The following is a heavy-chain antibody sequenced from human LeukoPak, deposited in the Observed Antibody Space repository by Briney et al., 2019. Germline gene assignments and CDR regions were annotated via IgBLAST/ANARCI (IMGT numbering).Heavy chain of an antibody. CDR2: ISGSGGST. CDR3: AKARNYYDSSGYYPTH. Sequence: PGGSLRLSCAASGFTFSSYAMSWVRQAPGKGLEWVSAISGSGGSTYYADSVKGRFTISRDNSKNTLYLQMNSLRAEDTAVYYCAKARNYYDSSGYYPTHWGQGTPVTVSS. D-gene: IGHD3-22*01. J-gene: IGHJ4*02. V-gene: IGHV3-23*01. CDR1: GFTFSSYA.